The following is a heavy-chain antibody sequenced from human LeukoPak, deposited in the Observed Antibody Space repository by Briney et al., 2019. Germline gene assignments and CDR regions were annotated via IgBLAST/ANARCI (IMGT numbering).Heavy chain of an antibody. V-gene: IGHV1-2*04. CDR1: GYTFTGYY. CDR2: INPNSGGT. J-gene: IGHJ3*02. Sequence: GASVKVSCKASGYTFTGYYMHWVRQAPGQGLEWMGWINPNSGGTNYAQKFQGWVTMTRDTSISTAYTELSRLRSDDTAVYYCAREPKGSLDAFDIWGQGTMVTVSS. D-gene: IGHD3-16*01. CDR3: AREPKGSLDAFDI.